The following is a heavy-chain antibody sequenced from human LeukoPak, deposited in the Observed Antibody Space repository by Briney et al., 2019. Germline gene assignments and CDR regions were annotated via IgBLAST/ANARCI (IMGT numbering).Heavy chain of an antibody. Sequence: GGSLRLSCLTSGFSLSNYVMNWVGQAPGKGLQWVASIRGSSSYISYTDSGKGRFTTSRDNAKNSLFLEMNSLRADDTAVYYCASHHPLVPAFSSWFDYWGQGSLVTVSS. CDR3: ASHHPLVPAFSSWFDY. CDR1: GFSLSNYV. CDR2: IRGSSSYI. V-gene: IGHV3-21*01. J-gene: IGHJ4*02. D-gene: IGHD2-2*01.